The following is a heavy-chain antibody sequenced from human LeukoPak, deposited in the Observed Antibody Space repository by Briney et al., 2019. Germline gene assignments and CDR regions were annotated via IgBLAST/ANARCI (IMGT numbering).Heavy chain of an antibody. CDR1: GGSISSSNW. V-gene: IGHV4-4*02. D-gene: IGHD3-22*01. CDR3: ASYSYYYDSSGYFDY. J-gene: IGHJ4*02. CDR2: IYHSGST. Sequence: PSETLSLTRAVSGGSISSSNWWSWVRQPPGKGLEWIGEIYHSGSTNYNPSLKSRVTISVDTSKNQFSLKLSSVTAADTAVYYCASYSYYYDSSGYFDYWGQGTLVTVSS.